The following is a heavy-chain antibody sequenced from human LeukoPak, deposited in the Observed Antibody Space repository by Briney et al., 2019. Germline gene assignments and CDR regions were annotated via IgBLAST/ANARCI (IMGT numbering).Heavy chain of an antibody. V-gene: IGHV4-28*06. CDR2: IDSGGSS. CDR3: ARFNSTYCYYDY. CDR1: GYSISNNNW. J-gene: IGHJ4*02. Sequence: SETLSLTCAVSGYSISNNNWWGWIRQPPGKGLEWIGYIDSGGSSNYNPSLKSRVTVSVDTSKTQVSLKLSSVTALDTAIYYCARFNSTYCYYDYWGQGTLVTVSS. D-gene: IGHD2/OR15-2a*01.